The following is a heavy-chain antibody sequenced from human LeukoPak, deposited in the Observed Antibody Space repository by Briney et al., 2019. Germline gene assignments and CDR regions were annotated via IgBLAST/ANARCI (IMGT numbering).Heavy chain of an antibody. D-gene: IGHD5-18*01. V-gene: IGHV4-34*01. CDR1: GGSFSGYY. Sequence: PSETLSLTCAVYGGSFSGYYWSWIRQPPGKGLEWIGEINHSGSTNYNPSLKSRVTISVDTSKNQFSLKLSSVTAADTAVYYCARGHSHGSLYWGQGTLVTVSS. J-gene: IGHJ4*02. CDR3: ARGHSHGSLY. CDR2: INHSGST.